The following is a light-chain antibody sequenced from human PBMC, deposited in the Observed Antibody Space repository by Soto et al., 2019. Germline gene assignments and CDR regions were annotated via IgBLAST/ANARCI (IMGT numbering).Light chain of an antibody. Sequence: EIVLTQSPGTLSLSPGERAALSCRASQSVSGSYVAWYQQKPGQAPRLLIYGASNRATGIPDRFSGSGSGTDFTLTISSLEPEDFAVYYCQQRSNWPPITFGQGTRLEIK. CDR3: QQRSNWPPIT. CDR2: GAS. V-gene: IGKV3D-20*02. J-gene: IGKJ5*01. CDR1: QSVSGSY.